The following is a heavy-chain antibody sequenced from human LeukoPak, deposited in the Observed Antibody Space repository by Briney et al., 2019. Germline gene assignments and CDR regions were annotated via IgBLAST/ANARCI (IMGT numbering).Heavy chain of an antibody. CDR1: GFPFSSYW. V-gene: IGHV3-7*01. J-gene: IGHJ4*02. CDR3: ARGRECSGTGCYLPGIY. D-gene: IGHD2-2*01. Sequence: GGSLRLSCVASGFPFSSYWMTWVRQAPGKGLEWVANIKQDGSEKYHVDSVEGRFTISRDNAKNSLYLQMDSLRVEDTAVYYCARGRECSGTGCYLPGIYWGQGILVTVSS. CDR2: IKQDGSEK.